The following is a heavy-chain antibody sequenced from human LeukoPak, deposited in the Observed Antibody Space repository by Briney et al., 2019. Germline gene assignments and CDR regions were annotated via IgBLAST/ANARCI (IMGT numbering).Heavy chain of an antibody. CDR3: AREYCSSTSCLYDY. Sequence: GGSLRLSCAASGFTFSSYSMNWVRQAPGKGLEWVSYISSSRSTIYYADSVKGRFTISRDNAKNSLYLQMNSLRAEDTAVYYCAREYCSSTSCLYDYWGQGTLVTVSS. V-gene: IGHV3-48*01. J-gene: IGHJ4*02. CDR2: ISSSRSTI. CDR1: GFTFSSYS. D-gene: IGHD2-2*01.